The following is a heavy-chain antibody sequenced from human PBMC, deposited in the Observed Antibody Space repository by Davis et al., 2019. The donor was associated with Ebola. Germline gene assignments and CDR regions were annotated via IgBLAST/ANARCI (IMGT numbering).Heavy chain of an antibody. J-gene: IGHJ4*02. CDR2: IYKSGNA. V-gene: IGHV3-66*03. CDR3: ARVDYSNHGACFDH. D-gene: IGHD4-11*01. CDR1: GFTLSTNY. Sequence: PGGSLRLSCAASGFTLSTNYMIWVRQTREKGLEWVSVIYKSGNAYYPESLKGRFTVSRDESKNTLFLQVKSPRTEDTAMYYCARVDYSNHGACFDHWGQGSLVTVSS.